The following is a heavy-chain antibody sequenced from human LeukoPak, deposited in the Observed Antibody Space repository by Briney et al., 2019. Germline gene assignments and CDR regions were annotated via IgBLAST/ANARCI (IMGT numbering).Heavy chain of an antibody. V-gene: IGHV3-9*01. D-gene: IGHD4-23*01. CDR2: ISWNSGSI. CDR1: GFTFSTYS. CDR3: ARGRPNYGGDSYYFDY. J-gene: IGHJ4*02. Sequence: GGSLRLSCAASGFTFSTYSMNWVRQAPGKGLEWVSGISWNSGSIDYADSVKGRFTISRDNAKNSLYLQMNSLRAEDTALFYCARGRPNYGGDSYYFDYWGQGTLVTVSP.